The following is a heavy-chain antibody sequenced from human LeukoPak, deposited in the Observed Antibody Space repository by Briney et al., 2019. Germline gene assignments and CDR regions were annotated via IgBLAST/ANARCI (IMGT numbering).Heavy chain of an antibody. D-gene: IGHD3-10*01. Sequence: GESLKISCKGSGYSFTSYWIGWVRQMPGKGLEWMGIIYPGDSDTRYSPSFQGQVTISVDKSISTAYLQWSSLKASDTAMYYCARSDYYGSGSVYGMDVWGQGTTVTVSS. CDR1: GYSFTSYW. CDR3: ARSDYYGSGSVYGMDV. CDR2: IYPGDSDT. V-gene: IGHV5-51*01. J-gene: IGHJ6*02.